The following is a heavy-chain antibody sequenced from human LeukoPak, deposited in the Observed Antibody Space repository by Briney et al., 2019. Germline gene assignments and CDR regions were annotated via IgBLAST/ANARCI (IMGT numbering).Heavy chain of an antibody. CDR3: ARGLGNYYDSSGYYYGPFDY. V-gene: IGHV3-13*01. CDR1: GFTFSSHD. D-gene: IGHD3-22*01. J-gene: IGHJ4*02. Sequence: TGGSLRLSCAASGFTFSSHDMHWVRQATGKGLEWVSAIGTAGDTYYPGSVKGRFTISRENAKNSLYLQMNSLRAGDTAVYYCARGLGNYYDSSGYYYGPFDYWGQGTLVTVSS. CDR2: IGTAGDT.